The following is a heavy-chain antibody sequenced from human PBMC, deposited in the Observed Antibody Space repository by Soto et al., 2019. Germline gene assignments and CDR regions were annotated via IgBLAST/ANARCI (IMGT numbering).Heavy chain of an antibody. CDR3: ARHQSHSSSYVDP. V-gene: IGHV4-59*08. CDR1: GGSIICLD. D-gene: IGHD6-13*01. J-gene: IGHJ5*02. Sequence: SETLFLTCAVSGGSIICLDCGWIRQPPGKGLEWIGYMYDSGSTYYNPSLKSRVTISVDTSKNQFSLKLSSVTAADTAVYYCARHQSHSSSYVDPWGQGTLVTVSS. CDR2: MYDSGST.